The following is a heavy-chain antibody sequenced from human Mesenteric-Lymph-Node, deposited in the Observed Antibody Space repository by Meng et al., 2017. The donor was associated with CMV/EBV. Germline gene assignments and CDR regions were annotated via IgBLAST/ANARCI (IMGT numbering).Heavy chain of an antibody. Sequence: GESLKISCVASGFTFSSFAMSWVRQTPGKRLEWVSGIRGSGHTAYYADSVKGRFTISRDNSKNTLYLQINSLRAEDTAVYYCAKGEDYYHDRGGDYWGQGTLVTVSS. D-gene: IGHD3-22*01. V-gene: IGHV3-23*01. CDR3: AKGEDYYHDRGGDY. CDR1: GFTFSSFA. CDR2: IRGSGHTA. J-gene: IGHJ4*02.